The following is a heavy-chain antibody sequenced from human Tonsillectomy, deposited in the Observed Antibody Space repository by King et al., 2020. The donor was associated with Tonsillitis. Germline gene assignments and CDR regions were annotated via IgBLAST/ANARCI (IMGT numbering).Heavy chain of an antibody. J-gene: IGHJ4*02. CDR1: GFTFDSYA. CDR3: ANCLVAPGH. Sequence: QLVQSGGGLVQPGGSLRLSCAASGFTFDSYAMSWVRQAPGKGLEWVSGISDIGGSTYYADSVKGRFTISRDNSKNTLYLQMNSLRAEDTALYYCANCLVAPGHWGQGTLVTVSS. D-gene: IGHD2-15*01. CDR2: ISDIGGST. V-gene: IGHV3-23*04.